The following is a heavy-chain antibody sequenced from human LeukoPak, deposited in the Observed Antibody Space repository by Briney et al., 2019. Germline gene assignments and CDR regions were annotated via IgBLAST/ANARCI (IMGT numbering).Heavy chain of an antibody. CDR1: GFTFSSYA. D-gene: IGHD3-22*01. V-gene: IGHV3-30*04. Sequence: PGRSLRLSCAASGFTFSSYAMHWVRQAPGKGLEWVAVISYDGSNKYYADSVKGRFTISRDNSENTLYLQMNSLRAEDTAVYYCARVPIHYYYDSSGLGDYWGQGTLVTVSS. CDR3: ARVPIHYYYDSSGLGDY. J-gene: IGHJ4*02. CDR2: ISYDGSNK.